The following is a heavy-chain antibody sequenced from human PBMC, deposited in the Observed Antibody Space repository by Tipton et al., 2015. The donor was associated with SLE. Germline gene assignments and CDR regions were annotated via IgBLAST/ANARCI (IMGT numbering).Heavy chain of an antibody. CDR3: ARGKLRWSAFDI. V-gene: IGHV4-59*10. CDR2: IYTSGST. CDR1: GGSFSSYY. J-gene: IGHJ3*02. D-gene: IGHD4-23*01. Sequence: TLSLTCAVYGGSFSSYYWSWIRQPAGKGLEWIGRIYTSGSTNYNPSLKSRVTISVDTSKNQFSLKLSSVTAADTAVYYCARGKLRWSAFDIWGQGTMVTVSS.